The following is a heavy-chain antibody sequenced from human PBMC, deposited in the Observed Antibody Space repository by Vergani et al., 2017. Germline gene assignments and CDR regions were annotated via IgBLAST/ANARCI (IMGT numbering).Heavy chain of an antibody. CDR2: IYWDDDK. J-gene: IGHJ4*02. V-gene: IGHV2-5*02. Sequence: QITLKESGPTLVKPTQTLTLTCTFSGFSLNTSGVGVGWIRQPPGKALEWLALIYWDDDKRYSPSLKSRLTITKDTSKNQVVLTMTNMDPVDTATYYWAHSTYYYDSSGYGLDYWGQGTLVTGSS. CDR1: GFSLNTSGVG. CDR3: AHSTYYYDSSGYGLDY. D-gene: IGHD3-22*01.